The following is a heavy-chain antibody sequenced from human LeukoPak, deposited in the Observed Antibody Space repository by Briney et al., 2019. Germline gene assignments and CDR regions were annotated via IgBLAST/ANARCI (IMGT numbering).Heavy chain of an antibody. D-gene: IGHD3-22*01. CDR1: GDSVSSNSAA. J-gene: IGHJ3*02. Sequence: SQTLSLICAISGDSVSSNSAAWNWIRQSPSRGLEWLGRTYYRSKWYNDYAVSVKSRITINPDTSKNQFSLQLNSVTPEDTAVYYCARISFLPKTYYYDSSGSYRDAFDIWGQGTMVTVSS. CDR2: TYYRSKWYN. CDR3: ARISFLPKTYYYDSSGSYRDAFDI. V-gene: IGHV6-1*01.